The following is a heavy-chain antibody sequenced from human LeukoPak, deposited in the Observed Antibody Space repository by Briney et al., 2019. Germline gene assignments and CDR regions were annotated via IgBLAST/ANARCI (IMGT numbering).Heavy chain of an antibody. CDR1: GLTVSINY. Sequence: GRSLRLSCVVAGLTVSINYMSWVRQAPGKGLEWVSVSYSGGTTNYADSVKGRFLVYRETSKNTLYLQMNSLRAEDTAVYYCASKLTTGYWGQGTLVTVSS. D-gene: IGHD4-17*01. V-gene: IGHV3-66*01. J-gene: IGHJ4*02. CDR3: ASKLTTGY. CDR2: SYSGGTT.